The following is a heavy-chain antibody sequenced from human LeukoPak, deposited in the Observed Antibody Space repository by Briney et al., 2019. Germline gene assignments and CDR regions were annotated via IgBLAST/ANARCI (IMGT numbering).Heavy chain of an antibody. CDR3: AKSITGTKWDAFDI. CDR2: INPNSGGT. J-gene: IGHJ3*02. D-gene: IGHD1-7*01. V-gene: IGHV1-2*02. Sequence: ASVKVSCKASGYTFTGYYMHWVRQAPGQGREWMGWINPNSGGTNYAQKFQGRVTMTRDTSISTAYMELSRLRSDDTAVYYCAKSITGTKWDAFDIWGQGTMVTVSS. CDR1: GYTFTGYY.